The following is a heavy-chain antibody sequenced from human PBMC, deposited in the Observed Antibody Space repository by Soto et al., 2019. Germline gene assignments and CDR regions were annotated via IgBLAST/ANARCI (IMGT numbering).Heavy chain of an antibody. CDR3: ATGRYGDY. CDR1: GHDFTTYG. V-gene: IGHV1-18*01. J-gene: IGHJ4*02. CDR2: ISAHNGNT. Sequence: QVHLVQSGAEVKKPGASVKVSCKGSGHDFTTYGITWVRQAPGQGHEWMAWISAHNGNTDYAQKLQGRVTVTRDTSTSTAYMELRSLRSDDTAVYYCATGRYGDYWGQGALVTVSS. D-gene: IGHD1-1*01.